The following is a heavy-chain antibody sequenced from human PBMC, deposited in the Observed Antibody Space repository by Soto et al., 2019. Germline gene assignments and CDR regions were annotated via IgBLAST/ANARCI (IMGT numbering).Heavy chain of an antibody. CDR2: VSANGIRT. J-gene: IGHJ5*02. CDR1: GFTFSNYG. V-gene: IGHV3-64*01. D-gene: IGHD6-13*01. CDR3: TRDQLAAGGTNWLDP. Sequence: GGSLRLSCAASGFTFSNYGMYWVRQAPGKGLEYVAGVSANGIRTDYANSVQGRFTVSRDNSNSTLYLQMGILRVEDVAVYFCTRDQLAAGGTNWLDPWGQGT.